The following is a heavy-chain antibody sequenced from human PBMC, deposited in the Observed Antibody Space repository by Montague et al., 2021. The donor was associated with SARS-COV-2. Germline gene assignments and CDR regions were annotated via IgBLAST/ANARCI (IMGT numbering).Heavy chain of an antibody. J-gene: IGHJ6*02. CDR2: IYYSGST. D-gene: IGHD1-1*01. V-gene: IGHV4-39*02. CDR3: ARDLLEIGGMDV. CDR1: GGSISSSNYY. Sequence: SETLSLTCTVSGGSISSSNYYWGWIRQPPGKGLEWIGSIYYSGSTYYTPSLKSRVTISVDTSKNQFSLRLSSVTAADTAVYYCARDLLEIGGMDVWGQGTTVTVSS.